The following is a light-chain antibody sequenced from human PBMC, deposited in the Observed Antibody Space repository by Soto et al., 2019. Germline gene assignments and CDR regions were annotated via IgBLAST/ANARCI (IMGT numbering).Light chain of an antibody. V-gene: IGKV3-15*01. CDR3: QQYNNWWT. CDR2: GAS. J-gene: IGKJ1*01. CDR1: QSVDSN. Sequence: EILMTQSPATLSVSPGERATLSCRASQSVDSNLAWYQQKPGQAPRLLIYGASTRATGTSARFSGSGSGTEFTLTISSLQSEDFGVYYCQQYNNWWTSGQGTKV.